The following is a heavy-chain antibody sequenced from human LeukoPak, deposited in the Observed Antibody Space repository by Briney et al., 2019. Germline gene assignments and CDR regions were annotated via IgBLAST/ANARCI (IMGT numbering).Heavy chain of an antibody. V-gene: IGHV3-48*03. J-gene: IGHJ6*03. D-gene: IGHD3-3*01. CDR3: ARGSRDYDFWSGYYGYYYYYMDV. Sequence: GGSLRLSCAASGFTFSSYEMNWVRQAPGKGLEWVSYISSSGSTIYYADSVKGRFTISRDNAKNSLYLQMNSLRAEDTAVYYCARGSRDYDFWSGYYGYYYYYMDVWGKGTTVTVSS. CDR2: ISSSGSTI. CDR1: GFTFSSYE.